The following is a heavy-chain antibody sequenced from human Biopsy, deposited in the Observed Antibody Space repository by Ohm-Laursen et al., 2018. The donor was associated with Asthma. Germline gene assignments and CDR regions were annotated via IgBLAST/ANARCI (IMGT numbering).Heavy chain of an antibody. J-gene: IGHJ3*02. D-gene: IGHD3-9*01. CDR1: GYTFINYA. CDR2: INAANGNT. Sequence: ASVKVSCKTSGYTFINYAIHWVRQAPGHGLEWMGWINAANGNTKYSQKFQGRLTISRDTSASTAYMDLSSLRPEDTAVYYCARTYFDFLTGQVHDAFAMWGQGTMVTVSS. CDR3: ARTYFDFLTGQVHDAFAM. V-gene: IGHV1-3*01.